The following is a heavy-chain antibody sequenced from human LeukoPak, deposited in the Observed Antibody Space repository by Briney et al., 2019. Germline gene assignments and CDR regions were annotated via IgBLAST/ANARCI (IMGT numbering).Heavy chain of an antibody. CDR1: GYTFTSYD. CDR2: MNPNSGNT. V-gene: IGHV1-8*03. Sequence: ASVTVSCKASGYTFTSYDINWVRQATGQGLEWMGWMNPNSGNTGYAQKFQGRVTITRNTSISTAYMELSSLRSEDTAVYYCARINYDFWSGLTHYYYYYMDVWGKGTTVTVSS. CDR3: ARINYDFWSGLTHYYYYYMDV. D-gene: IGHD3-3*01. J-gene: IGHJ6*03.